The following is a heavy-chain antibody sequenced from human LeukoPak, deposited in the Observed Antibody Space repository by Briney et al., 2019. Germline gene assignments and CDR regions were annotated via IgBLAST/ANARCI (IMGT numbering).Heavy chain of an antibody. V-gene: IGHV4-59*01. CDR1: GGSISSYY. CDR3: ARSRSGYSYDHAAFDF. CDR2: IDYRGST. D-gene: IGHD5-18*01. J-gene: IGHJ3*01. Sequence: PSETLSLTCTVSGGSISSYYWSWIRQPPGKGLEWIAYIDYRGSTTYNPSLKSRVTISVDTSRNQFSLKLSSVTAADTAVYYCARSRSGYSYDHAAFDFWGQGTMVTVSS.